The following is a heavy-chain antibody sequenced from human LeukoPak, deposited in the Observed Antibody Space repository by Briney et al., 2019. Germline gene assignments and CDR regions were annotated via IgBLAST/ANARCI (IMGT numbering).Heavy chain of an antibody. Sequence: GGSLRLSCAASGFTFSSYEMSWFRQTTGKGLEWVSYISSSGSTIYYADSVKGRFTISRDNAKNSLYLQMNSLRAEDTAVYYCARTAYCGGDCYSGGYYYYMDVWGKGTTVTISS. D-gene: IGHD2-21*02. CDR2: ISSSGSTI. V-gene: IGHV3-48*03. CDR3: ARTAYCGGDCYSGGYYYYMDV. J-gene: IGHJ6*03. CDR1: GFTFSSYE.